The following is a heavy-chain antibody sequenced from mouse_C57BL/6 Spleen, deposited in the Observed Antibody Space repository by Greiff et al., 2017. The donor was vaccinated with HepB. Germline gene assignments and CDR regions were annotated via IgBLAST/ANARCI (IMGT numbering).Heavy chain of an antibody. CDR3: ARSKGVITTVEDYFDY. CDR2: IDPNSGGT. CDR1: GYTFTSYW. Sequence: QVQLKQSGAELVKPGASVKLSCKASGYTFTSYWMHWVKQRPGRGLEWIGRIDPNSGGTKYNEKFKSKATLTVDKPSSTAYIQLSSLTSEDSAVYYCARSKGVITTVEDYFDYWGQGTTLTVSS. D-gene: IGHD1-1*01. V-gene: IGHV1-72*01. J-gene: IGHJ2*01.